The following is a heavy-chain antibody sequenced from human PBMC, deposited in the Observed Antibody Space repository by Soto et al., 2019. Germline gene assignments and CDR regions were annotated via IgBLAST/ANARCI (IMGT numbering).Heavy chain of an antibody. CDR3: ARGGFWSGYSYYYYGMDV. D-gene: IGHD3-3*01. CDR2: IYYSGST. J-gene: IGHJ6*02. Sequence: PSETLSLTCTVSGDSISSYYWSWIRQPPGKGLEWIGYIYYSGSTNYNPSLKSRVTISVDTSKNQFSLKLSSVTAADTAVYYCARGGFWSGYSYYYYGMDVWGQGTTVTVSS. V-gene: IGHV4-59*01. CDR1: GDSISSYY.